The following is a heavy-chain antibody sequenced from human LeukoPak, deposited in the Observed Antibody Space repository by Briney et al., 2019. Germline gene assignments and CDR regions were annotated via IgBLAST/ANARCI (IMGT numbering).Heavy chain of an antibody. Sequence: SETLSLTCTVSGGSISSGDSYWRWIRQPPGKGLKWIGYIYYSGSTYYNPSLKSRVTISVDTSKNQFSLKLSSVTAADTVVYYCAREGGFYCSSTSCYGLDYWGQGTLVTVSS. CDR3: AREGGFYCSSTSCYGLDY. CDR2: IYYSGST. D-gene: IGHD2-2*01. CDR1: GGSISSGDSY. V-gene: IGHV4-30-4*01. J-gene: IGHJ4*02.